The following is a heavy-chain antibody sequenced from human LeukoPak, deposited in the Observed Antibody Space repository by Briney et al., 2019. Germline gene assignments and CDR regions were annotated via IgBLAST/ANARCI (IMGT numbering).Heavy chain of an antibody. J-gene: IGHJ6*02. CDR1: GYSFTTYY. CDR2: INPTGGST. V-gene: IGHV1-46*01. Sequence: ASVKVSCKASGYSFTTYYMHWVRQAPGQGLEWMGIINPTGGSTNYAQKFEGRVTMTRDTSTSTVCMELSSLRSGDTAVYYCARERYCSGGNCFVTYYYGMDVWGQGTTVTVSS. D-gene: IGHD2-15*01. CDR3: ARERYCSGGNCFVTYYYGMDV.